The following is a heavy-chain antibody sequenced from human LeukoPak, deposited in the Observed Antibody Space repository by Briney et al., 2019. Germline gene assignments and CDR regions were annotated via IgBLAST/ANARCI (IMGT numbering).Heavy chain of an antibody. V-gene: IGHV1-8*01. Sequence: ASVKVSCKASGYTFTNHQMHWVRQATGQGLEWMGWMNPNSGNTGYAQKFQGRITMTRNTSISTAYMELSSLRSEDTAVYYCARGFRGVIPREFDPWGQGTLVTVSS. CDR1: GYTFTNHQ. D-gene: IGHD3-10*01. CDR3: ARGFRGVIPREFDP. CDR2: MNPNSGNT. J-gene: IGHJ5*02.